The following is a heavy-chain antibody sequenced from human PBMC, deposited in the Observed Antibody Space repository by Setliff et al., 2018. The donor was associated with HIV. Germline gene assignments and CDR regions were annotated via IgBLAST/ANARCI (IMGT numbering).Heavy chain of an antibody. J-gene: IGHJ3*01. CDR1: GFTFSKYY. Sequence: GGSLRLSCAASGFTFSKYYMNWVRQTPGKGLECVSGISGSGDTIYYADSVKGRFTISRDNSKNILSLQMNSLRAEDTAVYYCAKPANGAWGQGTMVTVSS. CDR2: ISGSGDTI. V-gene: IGHV3-23*01. CDR3: AKPANGA.